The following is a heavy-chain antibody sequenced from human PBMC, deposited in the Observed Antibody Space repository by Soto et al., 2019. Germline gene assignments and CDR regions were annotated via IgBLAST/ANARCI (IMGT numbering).Heavy chain of an antibody. V-gene: IGHV4-4*02. J-gene: IGHJ4*02. D-gene: IGHD2-8*02. CDR1: GGSISTNNW. Sequence: QVQLQESGPGLVKPSGTLSLNCVVSGGSISTNNWWSWVRQPPGKGLEWIGEIYHSGSTKYNPSLKSRLTISIDKSKNQFSLKLTSVTAADTAVYYCARTGGANYWGQGALVTVSS. CDR3: ARTGGANY. CDR2: IYHSGST.